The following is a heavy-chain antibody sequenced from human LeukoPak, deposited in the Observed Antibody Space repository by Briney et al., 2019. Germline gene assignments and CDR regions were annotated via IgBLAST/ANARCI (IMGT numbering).Heavy chain of an antibody. CDR2: INPNSGGT. CDR3: ARGQYSSSWFGSWFDP. CDR1: GFTFTGYY. D-gene: IGHD6-13*01. V-gene: IGHV1-2*02. Sequence: ASVKVSCKASGFTFTGYYMHWVRQAPGQGLEWMGWINPNSGGTNYAQNFQGRVTMTRDTSIRTAYMELSRLRSDDTAVFYCARGQYSSSWFGSWFDPWGQGTLVTVSS. J-gene: IGHJ5*02.